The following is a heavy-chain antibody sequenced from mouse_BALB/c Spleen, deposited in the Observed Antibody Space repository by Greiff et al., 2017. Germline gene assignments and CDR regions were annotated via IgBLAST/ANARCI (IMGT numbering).Heavy chain of an antibody. CDR3: ARGVGPWFAY. J-gene: IGHJ3*01. CDR1: GYTFTSYE. D-gene: IGHD4-1*01. CDR2: IYPGDGRT. Sequence: VKLMESGPELVKPGALVKISCKASGYTFTSYEINWVKQRPGQGLEWIGWIYPGDGRTKYNEKFKGKATLTADKSSSTAYMQLISLTSETSAVYFCARGVGPWFAYWGQGTLVTVSA. V-gene: IGHV1S56*01.